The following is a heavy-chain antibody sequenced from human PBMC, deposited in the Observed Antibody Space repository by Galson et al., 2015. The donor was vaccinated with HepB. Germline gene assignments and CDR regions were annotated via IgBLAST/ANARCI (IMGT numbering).Heavy chain of an antibody. Sequence: SLRLSCAASGFTFSSYAMSWVRQAPGKGLEWVSAISGSGGSTYYADSVKGRFTISRDNAKNSLYLQMNSLRDEDTAVYYCARAYDYVWGSYRYSPLGDWGQGTLVTVSS. CDR3: ARAYDYVWGSYRYSPLGD. J-gene: IGHJ4*02. D-gene: IGHD3-16*02. V-gene: IGHV3-23*01. CDR2: ISGSGGST. CDR1: GFTFSSYA.